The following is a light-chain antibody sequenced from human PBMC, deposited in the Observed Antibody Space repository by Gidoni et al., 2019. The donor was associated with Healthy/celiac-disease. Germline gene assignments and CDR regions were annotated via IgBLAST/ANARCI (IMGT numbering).Light chain of an antibody. J-gene: IGKJ4*01. CDR1: QSVSSSY. CDR3: QQYGSSPQLT. Sequence: EIVLTQSPGTLSLPPGERATLSCRASQSVSSSYLAWYQQKPGQAPRLLIYGASSRATGIPDRFSGSGSGTDFTLTISRLEPEDFAVYYCQQYGSSPQLTFGGXTKVEIK. CDR2: GAS. V-gene: IGKV3-20*01.